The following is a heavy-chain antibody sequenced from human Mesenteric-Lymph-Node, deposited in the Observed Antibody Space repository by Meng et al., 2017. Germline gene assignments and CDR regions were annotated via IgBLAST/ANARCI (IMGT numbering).Heavy chain of an antibody. V-gene: IGHV1-18*01. CDR2: ISAYNGNT. CDR1: GYTFTSYG. J-gene: IGHJ3*02. CDR3: ARGFGGYDRLNDAFDI. Sequence: ASVKVSCKASGYTFTSYGISWVRQAPGQGLEWMGWISAYNGNTNYAQKLQGRVTTTTDTSTSTAYMELRSLRSEDTAVYYCARGFGGYDRLNDAFDIWGQGTMVTVSS. D-gene: IGHD5-12*01.